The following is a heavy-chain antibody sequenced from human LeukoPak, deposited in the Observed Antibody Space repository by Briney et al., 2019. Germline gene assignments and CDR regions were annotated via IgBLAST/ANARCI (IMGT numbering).Heavy chain of an antibody. CDR1: GYSFTNYW. Sequence: GGSLRLSCKSSGYSFTNYWIGWVRQMPGKGPEWMGIIYPGDSDTRYSPSFQGQVTISVDKSISTAYLQWSSLKASDTAMYYCARHLVVSTRTSLHYYMDVWGKGTTVTVSS. V-gene: IGHV5-51*01. D-gene: IGHD2-15*01. CDR3: ARHLVVSTRTSLHYYMDV. J-gene: IGHJ6*03. CDR2: IYPGDSDT.